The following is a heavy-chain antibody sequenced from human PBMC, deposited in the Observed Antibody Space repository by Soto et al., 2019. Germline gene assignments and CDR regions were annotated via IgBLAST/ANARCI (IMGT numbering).Heavy chain of an antibody. J-gene: IGHJ6*02. CDR3: ARDGIRRWFGGNYYYYGMDV. V-gene: IGHV3-11*06. CDR2: ISSSSSYT. CDR1: GFTFSDYY. Sequence: PGGSLRLSCAASGFTFSDYYMSWIRQAPGKGLEWVSYISSSSSYTNYADSVKGRFTISRDNAKNSLYLQMNSLRAEDTAVYYCARDGIRRWFGGNYYYYGMDVWGQGTTVTVSS. D-gene: IGHD3-10*01.